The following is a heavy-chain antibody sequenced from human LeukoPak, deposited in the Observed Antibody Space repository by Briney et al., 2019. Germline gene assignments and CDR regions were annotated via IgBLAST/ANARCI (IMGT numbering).Heavy chain of an antibody. J-gene: IGHJ4*02. V-gene: IGHV3-53*04. CDR1: GFTVTVNSKY. D-gene: IGHD3-10*01. CDR3: ARAAYYYGSGSYRYYFDY. Sequence: GGSLRLSCAASGFTVTVNSKYMTWVRQAPGKGLEWVSVIYSSGNTYYADSVKGRFTISRHNSKNTLYLQMNSLRAEDTAVYYCARAAYYYGSGSYRYYFDYWGQGTLVTVSS. CDR2: IYSSGNT.